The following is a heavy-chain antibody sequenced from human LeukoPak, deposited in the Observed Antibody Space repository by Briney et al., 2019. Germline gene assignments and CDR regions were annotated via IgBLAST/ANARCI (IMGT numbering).Heavy chain of an antibody. J-gene: IGHJ6*02. CDR3: AIRTVGATDYYGMDV. Sequence: GGSLRLSCAASGFTFSSYGMHWVRQAPGKGLEWVAVISYDGSNKYYADSVKGRFTISRDNSKNTLYLQMNSLRAEDTAAYYCAIRTVGATDYYGMDVWGQGTTVTVSS. CDR2: ISYDGSNK. V-gene: IGHV3-30*03. CDR1: GFTFSSYG. D-gene: IGHD1-26*01.